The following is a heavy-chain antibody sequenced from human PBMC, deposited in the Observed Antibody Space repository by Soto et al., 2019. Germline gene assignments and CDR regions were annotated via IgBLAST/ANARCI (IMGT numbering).Heavy chain of an antibody. J-gene: IGHJ4*02. CDR2: ISSSSSYI. V-gene: IGHV3-21*01. Sequence: GGSLRLSCAASGFTFGSYSMNWVRQAPGKGLEWVSSISSSSSYIYYADSVKGRFTISRDNAKNSLYLQMNSLRAEDTAVYYCARDRSLVVAYYYFDYWGQGTLVTVSS. CDR1: GFTFGSYS. CDR3: ARDRSLVVAYYYFDY. D-gene: IGHD3-22*01.